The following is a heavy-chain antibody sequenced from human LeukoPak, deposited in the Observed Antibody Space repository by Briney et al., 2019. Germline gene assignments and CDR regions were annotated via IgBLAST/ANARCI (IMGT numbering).Heavy chain of an antibody. Sequence: GESLQISCQGSGYSYTTYWIGWVRQMPGKGLEWMGIIYPGDSDTRYSPSFQGQVTISADKSISTAYLQWSSLKASDTAMYYCARQATEAFDIWGQGTMVTVSS. CDR1: GYSYTTYW. V-gene: IGHV5-51*01. D-gene: IGHD5-12*01. J-gene: IGHJ3*02. CDR2: IYPGDSDT. CDR3: ARQATEAFDI.